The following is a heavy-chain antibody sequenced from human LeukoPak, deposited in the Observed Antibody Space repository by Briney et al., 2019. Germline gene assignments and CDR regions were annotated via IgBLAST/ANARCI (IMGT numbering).Heavy chain of an antibody. CDR1: GFTFSTHG. D-gene: IGHD3-22*01. CDR2: IRYDGINK. J-gene: IGHJ3*02. CDR3: ARSPGITMIANAFDI. Sequence: PGGSLRLSCAASGFTFSTHGMHWVRQAPGKGLEWVAFIRYDGINKYYADSVKGRFTISRDNAKNSLYLQMNSLRAEDTAVYYCARSPGITMIANAFDIWGQGTMVTVSS. V-gene: IGHV3-30*02.